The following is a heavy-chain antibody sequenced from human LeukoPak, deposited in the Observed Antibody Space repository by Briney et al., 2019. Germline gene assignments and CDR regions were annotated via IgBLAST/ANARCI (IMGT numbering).Heavy chain of an antibody. Sequence: GGSLRLSCTVSGFTFNTEAMTWVRQGPGKGLEWVSTITDRGDTTYYADSVKGRFTISRDNSKSTVFLQLNSLRAEDTALYFCAKGLGSPPQFDHWGQGTPVAVSS. V-gene: IGHV3-23*01. CDR1: GFTFNTEA. CDR2: ITDRGDTT. J-gene: IGHJ4*02. D-gene: IGHD6-19*01. CDR3: AKGLGSPPQFDH.